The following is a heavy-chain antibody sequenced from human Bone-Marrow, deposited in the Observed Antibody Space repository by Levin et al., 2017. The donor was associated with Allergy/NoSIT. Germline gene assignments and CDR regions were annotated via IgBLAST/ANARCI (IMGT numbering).Heavy chain of an antibody. D-gene: IGHD3-16*01. CDR3: ARGLSSLPPRMGPCFDY. CDR2: MNPNSGNT. J-gene: IGHJ4*02. Sequence: PQASVKVSCKASGYTFTSYDINWVRQATGQGLEWMGWMNPNSGNTGYAQKFQGRVTMTRNTSISTAYMELSSLRSEDTAVYYCARGLSSLPPRMGPCFDYWGQGTLVTVSS. CDR1: GYTFTSYD. V-gene: IGHV1-8*01.